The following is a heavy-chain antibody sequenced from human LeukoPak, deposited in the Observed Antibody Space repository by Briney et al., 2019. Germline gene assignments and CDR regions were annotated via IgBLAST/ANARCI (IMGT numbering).Heavy chain of an antibody. CDR2: IHPNSGGT. J-gene: IGHJ4*02. Sequence: ASVKVSCKASGYTFTAYYVHWVRQAPGQGPEWMGWIHPNSGGTKCAQSFQGRVTMTRDTSITTAYMELSSLRSDDTAVYYCARGDIYLDYWGQGTQVTVSS. CDR1: GYTFTAYY. V-gene: IGHV1-2*02. CDR3: ARGDIYLDY.